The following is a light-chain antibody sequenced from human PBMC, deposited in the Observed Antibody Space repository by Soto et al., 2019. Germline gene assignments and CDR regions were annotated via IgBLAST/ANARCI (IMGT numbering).Light chain of an antibody. CDR1: QDISNY. J-gene: IGKJ4*01. CDR3: QQYDNLPLT. Sequence: DIQMTQSPSSLSASVGDRVTITCQASQDISNYLNWYQQKPGKAPKLLIYDSSNLETGVPSRFSGSGSGTDFAFTIISMQSEDIVTYYCQQYDNLPLTFGGGTKVEIK. V-gene: IGKV1-33*01. CDR2: DSS.